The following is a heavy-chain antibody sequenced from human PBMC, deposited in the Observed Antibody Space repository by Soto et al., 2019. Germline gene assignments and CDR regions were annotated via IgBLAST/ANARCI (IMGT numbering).Heavy chain of an antibody. Sequence: GGSLRLSCAASGFTFSSYSMNWVRQAPGKGLEWVSSISSSSSYIYYADSVKGRFTISRDNAKNSLYLQMNSLRAEDTAVYYCARDWLGGSYYEGPDTNYYGMDVWGQGTTVTVSS. D-gene: IGHD1-26*01. CDR1: GFTFSSYS. V-gene: IGHV3-21*01. CDR3: ARDWLGGSYYEGPDTNYYGMDV. J-gene: IGHJ6*02. CDR2: ISSSSSYI.